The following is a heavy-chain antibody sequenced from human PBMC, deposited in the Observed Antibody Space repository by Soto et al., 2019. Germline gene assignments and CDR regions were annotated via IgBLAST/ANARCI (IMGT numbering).Heavy chain of an antibody. V-gene: IGHV4-59*01. Sequence: SETLSLTCTVSGGSISSYYWSWIRQPPGKGLEWIGYIYYSGSTNYNPSLKSRVTISVDTSKNQFSLKLSSVTAADTAVYYCARGLKQWLEYFDYWGQGTLVTVSS. CDR1: GGSISSYY. CDR3: ARGLKQWLEYFDY. D-gene: IGHD6-19*01. J-gene: IGHJ4*02. CDR2: IYYSGST.